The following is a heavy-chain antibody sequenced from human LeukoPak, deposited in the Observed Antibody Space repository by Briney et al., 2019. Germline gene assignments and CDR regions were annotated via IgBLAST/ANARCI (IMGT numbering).Heavy chain of an antibody. D-gene: IGHD3-10*01. CDR3: AVRGLQLGFDP. Sequence: SETLSLTCTVSGVSISSYYWSWIRQPPGKGLEWIGNIYYSGSTNYNPSLKSRVTISVDTSKNQFSLKLSSVTAADTAVYYCAVRGLQLGFDPWGQGTLVTVSS. CDR2: IYYSGST. V-gene: IGHV4-59*03. CDR1: GVSISSYY. J-gene: IGHJ5*02.